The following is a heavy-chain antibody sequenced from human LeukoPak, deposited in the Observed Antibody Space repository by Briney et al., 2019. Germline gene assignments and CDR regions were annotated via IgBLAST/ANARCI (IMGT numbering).Heavy chain of an antibody. CDR2: IYYSGST. CDR1: GGSISSSSYY. CDR3: ARSVRYFDWLSLDI. D-gene: IGHD3-9*01. V-gene: IGHV4-39*07. J-gene: IGHJ3*02. Sequence: SETLSLTCTVSGGSISSSSYYWGWIRQPPGKGLEWIGSIYYSGSTNYNPSLKSRVTISVDTSKNQFSLKLSSVTAADTAVYYCARSVRYFDWLSLDIWGQGTMVTVSS.